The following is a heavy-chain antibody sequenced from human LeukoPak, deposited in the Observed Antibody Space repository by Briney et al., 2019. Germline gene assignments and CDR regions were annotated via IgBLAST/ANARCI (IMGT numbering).Heavy chain of an antibody. CDR2: VNTDGSST. D-gene: IGHD4-17*01. V-gene: IGHV3-74*01. CDR1: GFTFCSYW. Sequence: GGSLRLSCTASGFTFCSYWMHWLRQAPGRGLEGVSRVNTDGSSTTYADFVKGRFTISRDNAKNTLYLQMNSLRVEDTAVYYCARGEDYGDPYWGQGTLVTVSS. J-gene: IGHJ4*02. CDR3: ARGEDYGDPY.